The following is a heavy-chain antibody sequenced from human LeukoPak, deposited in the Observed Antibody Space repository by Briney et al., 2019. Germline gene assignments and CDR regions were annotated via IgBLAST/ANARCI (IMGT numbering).Heavy chain of an antibody. CDR3: AKFIVGATKGAGNAFDI. V-gene: IGHV3-23*01. D-gene: IGHD1-26*01. CDR1: GFTFSSYA. J-gene: IGHJ3*02. CDR2: ISGSGGST. Sequence: GGSLRLSCAASGFTFSSYAMSWVRQAPGKGLEWVSAISGSGGSTYYADSVKGRFTISRDNSKNTLYLQMNSLRAEDTAVYYCAKFIVGATKGAGNAFDIWGQGTMVTVSS.